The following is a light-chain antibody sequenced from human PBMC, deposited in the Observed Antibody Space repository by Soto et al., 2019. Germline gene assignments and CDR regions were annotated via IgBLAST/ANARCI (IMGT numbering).Light chain of an antibody. CDR3: QAWDSSTANVV. Sequence: SYELTQPPSVSVSPGQRASITCSGAKLGDKYACWYQQKPGQSPVLVICQDSKRPSGIPERFSGSNSGNTATLTISGTQAMDEADYYCQAWDSSTANVVFGGGTKLTVL. V-gene: IGLV3-1*01. CDR2: QDS. J-gene: IGLJ2*01. CDR1: KLGDKY.